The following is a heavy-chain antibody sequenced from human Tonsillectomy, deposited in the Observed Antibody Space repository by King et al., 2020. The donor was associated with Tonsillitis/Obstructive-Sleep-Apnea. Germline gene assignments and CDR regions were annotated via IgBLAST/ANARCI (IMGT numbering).Heavy chain of an antibody. V-gene: IGHV1-69*01. CDR2: IIPIFGTA. CDR1: GGTFSSYA. D-gene: IGHD1-7*01. CDR3: ALNWNYGEDYYYYMDV. J-gene: IGHJ6*03. Sequence: QLVQSGAEVKKPGSSVKVSCKASGGTFSSYAISRVRQAPGQGLEWMGGIIPIFGTANYAQKFQGRVTITADESTSTAYMELSSLRSEDTAVYYCALNWNYGEDYYYYMDVWGKGTTVTVSS.